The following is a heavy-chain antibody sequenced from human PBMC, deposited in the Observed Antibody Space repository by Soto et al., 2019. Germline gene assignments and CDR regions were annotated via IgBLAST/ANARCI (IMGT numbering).Heavy chain of an antibody. CDR2: IYYSGST. CDR1: GGSISSSSYY. CDR3: AGGMVRGVITFDY. V-gene: IGHV4-39*01. J-gene: IGHJ4*02. D-gene: IGHD3-10*01. Sequence: SETLSLTCTVSGGSISSSSYYWGWIRQPPGKGLEWIGSIYYSGSTYYNPSLKSRVTISVDTSKNQFSLKLSSVTAADTAVYYCAGGMVRGVITFDYWGQGTLVTFSS.